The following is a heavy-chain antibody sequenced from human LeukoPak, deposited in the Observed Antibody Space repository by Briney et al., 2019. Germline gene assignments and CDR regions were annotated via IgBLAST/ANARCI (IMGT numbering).Heavy chain of an antibody. J-gene: IGHJ4*02. CDR1: GFTFSSYG. Sequence: GGSLRLSCAASGFTFSSYGTHWVRQAPGKGLEWVAFIRYDGSNKYYADSVKGRFTISRDNSKNTLYPQMNSLRAEDTAVYYCAKDRGGWSGDYWGQGTLVTVSS. D-gene: IGHD6-19*01. CDR2: IRYDGSNK. V-gene: IGHV3-30*02. CDR3: AKDRGGWSGDY.